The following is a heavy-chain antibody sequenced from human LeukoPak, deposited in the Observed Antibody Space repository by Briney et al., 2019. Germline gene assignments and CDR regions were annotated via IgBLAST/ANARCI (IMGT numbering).Heavy chain of an antibody. CDR2: ISGSGGST. J-gene: IGHJ3*02. CDR1: GFTFSSYA. CDR3: AKVHRTDYYDRTGYYGGFDAFDI. V-gene: IGHV3-23*01. Sequence: PGGSLRLSCAASGFTFSSYAMSWVRQAPGKGLEWVSAISGSGGSTYYADSVKGRFTISRDNSKNTLYLQMNSLRAEDTAVYYCAKVHRTDYYDRTGYYGGFDAFDIWGQGTMVTVSS. D-gene: IGHD3-22*01.